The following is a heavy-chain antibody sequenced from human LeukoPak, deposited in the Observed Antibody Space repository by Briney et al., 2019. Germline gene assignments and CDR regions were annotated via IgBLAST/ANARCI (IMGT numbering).Heavy chain of an antibody. CDR3: ARQKPCTFRQYGRGRPLDS. J-gene: IGHJ4*02. CDR2: INQSGNS. CDR1: GGSLSGSY. Sequence: PSETLSLTCDVNGGSLSGSYWSWIRQSPEKGLEWIGEINQSGNSNYNPSLKSRVTILVDTSKNQFSLKLSSVTAADTAVYYCARQKPCTFRQYGRGRPLDSWGQGTLVTVSS. D-gene: IGHD4-11*01. V-gene: IGHV4-34*01.